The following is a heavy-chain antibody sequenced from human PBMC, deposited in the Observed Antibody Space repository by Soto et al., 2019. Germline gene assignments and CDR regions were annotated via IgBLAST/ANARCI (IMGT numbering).Heavy chain of an antibody. CDR3: ARGADIVVVVAATHNWFDP. J-gene: IGHJ5*02. CDR1: GGTFSSYT. CDR2: IIPILGIA. V-gene: IGHV1-69*02. D-gene: IGHD2-15*01. Sequence: QVQLVQSGAEVKKPGSSVKVCCKASGGTFSSYTISWVRQAPGQGLEWMGRIIPILGIANYAQKFQGRVTITADKSTRTAYMELSSLRSEDTAVYYCARGADIVVVVAATHNWFDPWGQGTLVTVSS.